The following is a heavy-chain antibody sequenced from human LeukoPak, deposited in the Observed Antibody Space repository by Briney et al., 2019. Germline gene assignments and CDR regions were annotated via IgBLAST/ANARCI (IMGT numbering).Heavy chain of an antibody. Sequence: SETLSLTCAVYGGSFSGYYWSWIRQPPGKGLEWIGEINHSGSTNYNPSLKSRVTISVDTPKNQFSLKLSSVTAADTAVYYCARQALGAYYFDYWGQGTLVTVSS. CDR2: INHSGST. CDR1: GGSFSGYY. J-gene: IGHJ4*02. CDR3: ARQALGAYYFDY. D-gene: IGHD3-16*01. V-gene: IGHV4-34*01.